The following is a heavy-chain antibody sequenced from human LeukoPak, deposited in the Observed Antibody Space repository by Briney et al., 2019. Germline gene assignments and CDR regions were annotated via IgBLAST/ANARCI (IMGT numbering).Heavy chain of an antibody. CDR1: GFTFSSYA. J-gene: IGHJ4*02. CDR3: ARGYCTSTSCYNDY. CDR2: MSYDVTNK. D-gene: IGHD2-2*02. Sequence: PGRSLRLSCAASGFTFSSYALHWVRQAPGKGLEWVAAMSYDVTNKYYADSVKGRFTISRDNSKNTLYLQMNSLRAEDTAVYYCARGYCTSTSCYNDYWGQGTLVTVSS. V-gene: IGHV3-30*04.